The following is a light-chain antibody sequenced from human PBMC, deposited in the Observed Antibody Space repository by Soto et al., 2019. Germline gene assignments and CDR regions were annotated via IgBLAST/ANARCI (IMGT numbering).Light chain of an antibody. CDR3: ATWDDSLDVHV. Sequence: QSVLTQPPSASGTPGRTITISCSGGSSNIGINTVSWYEHLPGTAPRLLIYGNNQRPSGVPDRFSGSKSGTSASLAISGLQSEDEAHYYCATWDDSLDVHVFGTGTKLTVL. J-gene: IGLJ1*01. V-gene: IGLV1-44*01. CDR1: SSNIGINT. CDR2: GNN.